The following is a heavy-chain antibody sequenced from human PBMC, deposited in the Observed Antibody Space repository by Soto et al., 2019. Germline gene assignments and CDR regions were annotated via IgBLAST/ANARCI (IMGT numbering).Heavy chain of an antibody. D-gene: IGHD2-21*02. CDR1: GYSFTSYW. CDR2: IYPGDSDT. J-gene: IGHJ3*02. CDR3: ARPSSYCGGDCYSPPDAFDI. Sequence: PGESLKISCKGSGYSFTSYWIGWVRQMPGKGLEWMGIIYPGDSDTRYSPSFQGQVTISADKSISTAYLQWSSLKASDTAMYYCARPSSYCGGDCYSPPDAFDIWGQGTMVTVSS. V-gene: IGHV5-51*01.